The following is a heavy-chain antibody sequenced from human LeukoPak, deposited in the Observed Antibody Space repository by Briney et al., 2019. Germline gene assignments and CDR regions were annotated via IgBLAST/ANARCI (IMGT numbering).Heavy chain of an antibody. V-gene: IGHV4-61*02. Sequence: SQTLSLTCTVSGGSISSGSYYWSWIRQHAGKGLEWIGRIYTSGSTNYNPSLKSRVTISVDTSKNQFSLKLSSVTAADTAVYYCARVIAVAGTGDYYFDYWGQGTLVTVSS. CDR2: IYTSGST. D-gene: IGHD6-19*01. CDR1: GGSISSGSYY. J-gene: IGHJ4*02. CDR3: ARVIAVAGTGDYYFDY.